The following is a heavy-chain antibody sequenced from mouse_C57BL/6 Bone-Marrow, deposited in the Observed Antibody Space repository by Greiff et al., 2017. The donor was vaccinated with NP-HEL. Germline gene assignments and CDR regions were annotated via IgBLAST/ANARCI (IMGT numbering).Heavy chain of an antibody. J-gene: IGHJ4*01. CDR2: ISSGGDYI. Sequence: EVKLVESGEGLVKPGGSLKLSCAASGFTFSSYAMSWVRQTPEKRLEWVAYISSGGDYIYSADTVKGRFTISRDNARNTLYLKMSSLKSEDTAMYYCTRERAYYSKGYAIDYWGQGTSVTVSS. V-gene: IGHV5-9-1*02. CDR3: TRERAYYSKGYAIDY. D-gene: IGHD2-5*01. CDR1: GFTFSSYA.